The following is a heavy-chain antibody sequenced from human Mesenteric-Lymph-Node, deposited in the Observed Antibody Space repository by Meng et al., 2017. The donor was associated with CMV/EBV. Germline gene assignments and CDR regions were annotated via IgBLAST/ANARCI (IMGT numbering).Heavy chain of an antibody. CDR3: ARDLTGSSRGGWFDP. Sequence: SVKVSCKASGGTFSSYAISWVRQAPGQGLEWMGGIIPIFGTANYAQKFQGRVTITTDESTSTAYMELSSLRSEDTAVYYCARDLTGSSRGGWFDPWGQGTLVTVSS. CDR2: IIPIFGTA. CDR1: GGTFSSYA. J-gene: IGHJ5*02. D-gene: IGHD3-9*01. V-gene: IGHV1-69*05.